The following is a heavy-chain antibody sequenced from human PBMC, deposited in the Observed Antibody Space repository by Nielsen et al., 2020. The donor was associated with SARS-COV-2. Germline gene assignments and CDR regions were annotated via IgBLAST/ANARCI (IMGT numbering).Heavy chain of an antibody. D-gene: IGHD1-14*01. J-gene: IGHJ3*02. CDR2: IRSKANSYAT. Sequence: GESLKISCAASGSTFSGSAMHWVRQASGKGLEWVGRIRSKANSYATAYAASVKGWFTISRDDSKNTAYLQMNSLKTEDTAVYYCTRRRQPGTINGVAFDIWGQGTMVTVSS. V-gene: IGHV3-73*01. CDR1: GSTFSGSA. CDR3: TRRRQPGTINGVAFDI.